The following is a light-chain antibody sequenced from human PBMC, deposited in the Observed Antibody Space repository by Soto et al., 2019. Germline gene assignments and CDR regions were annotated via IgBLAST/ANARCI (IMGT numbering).Light chain of an antibody. CDR2: KAS. CDR1: QSISSW. V-gene: IGKV1-5*03. Sequence: DIQMTQSPSTLSASVGDRVTITCRASQSISSWLAWYQQKPGKAPKLLIYKASSLESGVPSRFSGSGYGTEFTLTISSLQPDDFATYYCQQYNSYWTFGQGTKLDI. CDR3: QQYNSYWT. J-gene: IGKJ1*01.